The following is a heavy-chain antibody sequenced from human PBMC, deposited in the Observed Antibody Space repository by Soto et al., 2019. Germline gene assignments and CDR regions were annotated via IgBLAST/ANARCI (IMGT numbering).Heavy chain of an antibody. CDR1: GYTFTSYG. D-gene: IGHD6-19*01. Sequence: VQLVQSGAEVKKPGASVKVSCKASGYTFTSYGISWVRHAPGQGLEWMGWIRAYNGNTNYAQKLQGRVTMTSDTATSTAYMERRSLRSDDTAVYYCARNIAVDGDFDYWGQGTLVTVSS. V-gene: IGHV1-18*01. CDR2: IRAYNGNT. CDR3: ARNIAVDGDFDY. J-gene: IGHJ4*02.